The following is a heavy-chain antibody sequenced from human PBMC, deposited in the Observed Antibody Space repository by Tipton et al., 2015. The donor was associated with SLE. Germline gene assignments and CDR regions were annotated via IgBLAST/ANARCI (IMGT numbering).Heavy chain of an antibody. D-gene: IGHD3-22*01. CDR3: ARALYYYDSSGLRVDAFDI. CDR2: INSDGSST. V-gene: IGHV3-74*01. Sequence: SLRLSCAASGFTFSSYWMHWVRQAPGKGLVWVSRINSDGSSTSYADSVKGRFTISRDNAKNTLYLQMNSLRAEDTAVYYCARALYYYDSSGLRVDAFDIWGQGTMVTVSS. J-gene: IGHJ3*02. CDR1: GFTFSSYW.